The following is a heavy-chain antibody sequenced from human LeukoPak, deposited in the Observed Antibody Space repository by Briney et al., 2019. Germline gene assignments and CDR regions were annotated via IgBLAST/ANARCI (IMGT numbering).Heavy chain of an antibody. J-gene: IGHJ4*02. CDR2: INSDGSNT. V-gene: IGHV3-74*01. D-gene: IGHD3-22*01. CDR3: ARTGLSSSGYYSFDY. Sequence: GGSLRLSCAASGFTFSSYWMHWVRQAPGKGLVWVSRINSDGSNTNYADSVKGRFTISRDNAKNTLYLQMNSLRAEDTAVYYCARTGLSSSGYYSFDYWGQGTLDPVSS. CDR1: GFTFSSYW.